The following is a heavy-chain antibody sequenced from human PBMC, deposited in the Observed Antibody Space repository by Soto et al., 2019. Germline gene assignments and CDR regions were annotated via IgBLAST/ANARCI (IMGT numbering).Heavy chain of an antibody. CDR3: TKDDGYNDSAYYHYFGMDV. V-gene: IGHV3-30*18. CDR2: ISYDGSTE. Sequence: GGSLRLSCAASGFTFSGYYMHWVRQAPGKGLEWVAVISYDGSTEYYADSVKGRFTISRDNSANRLFLQMNSLRPEDTAVYYCTKDDGYNDSAYYHYFGMDVWGQGTTVTVSS. CDR1: GFTFSGYY. D-gene: IGHD5-12*01. J-gene: IGHJ6*02.